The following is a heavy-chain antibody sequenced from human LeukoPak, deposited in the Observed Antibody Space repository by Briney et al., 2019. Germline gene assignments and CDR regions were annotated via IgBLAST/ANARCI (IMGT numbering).Heavy chain of an antibody. D-gene: IGHD2-15*01. Sequence: GGSLRLPCAASGFIFSNAWMSWVRQAPGKGLEWVGRIKSKTHGGTTEYAAPVKGRFTISRDDSKNTLYLQMNNLKTEDTAVYYCTDIGGSTLWGQGTLVTVSS. V-gene: IGHV3-15*01. CDR1: GFIFSNAW. CDR3: TDIGGSTL. CDR2: IKSKTHGGTT. J-gene: IGHJ4*02.